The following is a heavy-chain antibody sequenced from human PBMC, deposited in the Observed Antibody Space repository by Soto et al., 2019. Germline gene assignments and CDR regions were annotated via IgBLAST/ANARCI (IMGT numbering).Heavy chain of an antibody. V-gene: IGHV4-34*01. Sequence: SETLSLTCAVYGGSFSGYYWSWIRQPPGKGLEWIGEINHSGSTNYNPSLKGRVTISVDTSKNQFSLKLSSVTAADTAVYYCARKLSDYIWGSYRKSDAFDIWGQGTMVTVSS. CDR1: GGSFSGYY. CDR2: INHSGST. D-gene: IGHD3-16*02. J-gene: IGHJ3*02. CDR3: ARKLSDYIWGSYRKSDAFDI.